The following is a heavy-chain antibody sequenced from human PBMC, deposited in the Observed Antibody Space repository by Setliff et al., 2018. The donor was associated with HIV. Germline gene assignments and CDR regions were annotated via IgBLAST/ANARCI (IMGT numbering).Heavy chain of an antibody. J-gene: IGHJ3*02. CDR1: GFSFSSYG. D-gene: IGHD6-19*01. CDR2: ISSTSSNI. Sequence: GGSLRLSCAASGFSFSSYGMNWVRQAPGKGLEWVSYISSTSSNIYYVDSVEGRFTISRDNADNSLYLQVNSLRAEDTAVYYCARYALAVPGYHNAFDIWGQGTMVTVSS. CDR3: ARYALAVPGYHNAFDI. V-gene: IGHV3-48*01.